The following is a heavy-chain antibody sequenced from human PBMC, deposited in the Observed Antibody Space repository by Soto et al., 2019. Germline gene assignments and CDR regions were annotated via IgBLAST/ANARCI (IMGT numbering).Heavy chain of an antibody. CDR2: IVQNGSKT. CDR1: GFTFSNYW. CDR3: AKIDSPTVARH. Sequence: PGGSLRLSCAASGFTFSNYWMGWVRQAPGKGLEWVANIVQNGSKTYYVDSVKGRFTISRDNAKNSLYLQMNSLRAEDTAVYYCAKIDSPTVARHWGQGTLVTVSS. J-gene: IGHJ4*02. D-gene: IGHD4-17*01. V-gene: IGHV3-7*01.